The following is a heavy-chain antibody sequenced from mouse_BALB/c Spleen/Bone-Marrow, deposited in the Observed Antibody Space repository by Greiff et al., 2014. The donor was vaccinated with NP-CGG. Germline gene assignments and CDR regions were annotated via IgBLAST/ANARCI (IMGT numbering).Heavy chain of an antibody. CDR2: ISSDSSTI. Sequence: DVKLVESGGGLVQPGGSRKLSCAASGFTFSSFGIHWVRQAPAKGLEWVAYISSDSSTIYYADTVKGRFTISRDNPKNTLFLQMTSLRSEDTAMYYCARSNYVVYYAMDYWGQGTSVTVSS. J-gene: IGHJ4*01. CDR3: ARSNYVVYYAMDY. D-gene: IGHD1-1*01. CDR1: GFTFSSFG. V-gene: IGHV5-17*02.